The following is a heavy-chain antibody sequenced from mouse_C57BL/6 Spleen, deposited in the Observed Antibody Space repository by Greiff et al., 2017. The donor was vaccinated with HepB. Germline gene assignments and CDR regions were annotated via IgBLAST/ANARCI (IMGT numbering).Heavy chain of an antibody. Sequence: EVQLQQSGPELVKPGASVKIPCKASGYTFTDYNMDWVKQSHGKSLEWIGDINPNNGGTIYNQKFKGKATLTVDKSSSTAYMQLSSLTSEDSAVYYGAREGTVEDYYAMDYWGQGTSVTVSS. V-gene: IGHV1-18*01. J-gene: IGHJ4*01. CDR2: INPNNGGT. D-gene: IGHD1-1*01. CDR3: AREGTVEDYYAMDY. CDR1: GYTFTDYN.